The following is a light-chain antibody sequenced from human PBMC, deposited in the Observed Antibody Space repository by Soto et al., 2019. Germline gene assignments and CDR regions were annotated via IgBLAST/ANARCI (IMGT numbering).Light chain of an antibody. CDR3: MQVLQTLYT. J-gene: IGKJ2*01. V-gene: IGKV2-28*01. Sequence: DLVMTQSPLSLPVTPGEPASISCRSSQNLLHSHGYNYLGWYVQKPGQSPQLLIYLGSYRASGVPDRFSGSGSGTDFTLKISRVEAEDVGVYYCMQVLQTLYTFGQGTKLEIK. CDR2: LGS. CDR1: QNLLHSHGYNY.